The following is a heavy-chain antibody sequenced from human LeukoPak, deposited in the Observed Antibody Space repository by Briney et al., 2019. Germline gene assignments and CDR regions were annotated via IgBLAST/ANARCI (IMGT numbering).Heavy chain of an antibody. CDR3: ARALFYSTGSKSNRVDY. J-gene: IGHJ4*02. Sequence: SETLSLTCTVSGGSISSSSYYWGWIRQPPGKGLEWIGSIYYSGSTYYNPSLKSRVTISVDTSKNQFSLKLSSVTAADTAVYYCARALFYSTGSKSNRVDYWGQGTLVTVSS. CDR2: IYYSGST. CDR1: GGSISSSSYY. V-gene: IGHV4-39*07. D-gene: IGHD1-1*01.